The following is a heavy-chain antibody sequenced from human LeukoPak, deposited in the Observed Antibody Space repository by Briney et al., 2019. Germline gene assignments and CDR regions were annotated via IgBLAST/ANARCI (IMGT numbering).Heavy chain of an antibody. CDR3: AKGVFGSRSTSFADN. CDR2: ISHDVSEK. CDR1: GFTFSSCA. Sequence: PGGSLRLSCAASGFTFSSCAMSWVRQAPGKGLEWAAAISHDVSEKYYADPVKGRFTISRDNSKNTLYLQMNSLRAEDTAVYYCAKGVFGSRSTSFADNWGQGTLVIVSS. J-gene: IGHJ4*02. D-gene: IGHD3-10*01. V-gene: IGHV3-30*18.